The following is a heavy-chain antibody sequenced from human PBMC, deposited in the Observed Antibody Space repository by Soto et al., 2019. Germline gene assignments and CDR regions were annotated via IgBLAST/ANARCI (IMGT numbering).Heavy chain of an antibody. CDR2: ISGSGGTT. CDR1: GFTFSTYA. CDR3: XXXXXXXXXXXXXXXXDS. Sequence: EVQLLESGGGLVQPGGSLRLSCAASGFTFSTYAMXXXXXXXXXXXXXXXXISGSGGTTYYADSVKGRFTISRDNLKXXXXXXXXXXXXXXXXXXXXXXXXXXXXXXXXXXXXDSWGQGTLVTVSS. J-gene: IGHJ4*02. V-gene: IGHV3-23*01.